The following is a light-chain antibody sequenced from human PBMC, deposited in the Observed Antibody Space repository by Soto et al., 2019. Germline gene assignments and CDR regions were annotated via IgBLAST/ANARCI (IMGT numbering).Light chain of an antibody. CDR1: QSVGSY. CDR3: QQYGRAPIT. J-gene: IGKJ5*01. V-gene: IGKV3-20*01. Sequence: EIVLTQSPGTLSLSPGERATLSCRASQSVGSYLAWYQQKPGQSPRLLIYGASSRATGIPDRFIGSGSGTDFTLTISRLEPEDFAVYACQQYGRAPITFGQGTRLEIK. CDR2: GAS.